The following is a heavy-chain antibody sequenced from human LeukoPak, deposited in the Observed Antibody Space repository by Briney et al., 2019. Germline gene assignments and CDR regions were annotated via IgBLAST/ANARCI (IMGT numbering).Heavy chain of an antibody. J-gene: IGHJ3*02. CDR2: IYHSGST. V-gene: IGHV4-38-2*02. CDR3: ARDLKLRWDAFDI. Sequence: SETLSLTCTVSGYSISSGYYWGWIRQPPGKGLEWIGSIYHSGSTYYNPSLKSRVTISVDTSKNQFSLKLSSVTAADTAVYYCARDLKLRWDAFDIWGQGTMVTVSS. D-gene: IGHD4-23*01. CDR1: GYSISSGYY.